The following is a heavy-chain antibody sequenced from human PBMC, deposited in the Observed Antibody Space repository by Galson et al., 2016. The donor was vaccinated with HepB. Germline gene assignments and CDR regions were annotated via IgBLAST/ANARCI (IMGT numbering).Heavy chain of an antibody. CDR1: GGFIESNNYF. CDR2: SYSSGTA. D-gene: IGHD6-19*01. V-gene: IGHV4-39*01. J-gene: IGHJ3*01. CDR3: ARRVRWLADAFDG. Sequence: SETLSLTCGVSGGFIESNNYFWGWIRQPPGKGLEWIGNSYSSGTAYYNPSLKSRVTISVEKSKTQFSLNLTSVTAADTAVYYCARRVRWLADAFDGWGQGALVIVSS.